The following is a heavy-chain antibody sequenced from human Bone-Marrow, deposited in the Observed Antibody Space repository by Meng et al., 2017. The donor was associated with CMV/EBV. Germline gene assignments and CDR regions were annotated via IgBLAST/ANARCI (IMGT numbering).Heavy chain of an antibody. CDR2: MNPNSGNT. Sequence: ASVKVSCKASGYTLTSYDINWVRQATGQGLEWMGWMNPNSGNTGYAQKFQGRVTMTRNTSISTAYMELSSLRSEDTAVYYCARVYSSGWADWFDPWGQGTLVTVPS. J-gene: IGHJ5*02. CDR3: ARVYSSGWADWFDP. V-gene: IGHV1-8*01. D-gene: IGHD6-19*01. CDR1: GYTLTSYD.